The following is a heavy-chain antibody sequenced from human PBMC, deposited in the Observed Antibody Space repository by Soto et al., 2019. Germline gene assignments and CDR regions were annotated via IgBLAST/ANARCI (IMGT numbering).Heavy chain of an antibody. J-gene: IGHJ4*02. V-gene: IGHV3-33*08. CDR2: LWSDGIKT. D-gene: IGHD2-8*02. CDR1: GFTFSNYA. Sequence: PGGSLRLSCAASGFTFSNYAMSWVRQAPGKGLEWVAGLWSDGIKTSYTDSVKGRFTISRDTSKNMLYLQMNSLGAEDTAVYYCARDLNYWSLLIDHWGQGTLVTVSS. CDR3: ARDLNYWSLLIDH.